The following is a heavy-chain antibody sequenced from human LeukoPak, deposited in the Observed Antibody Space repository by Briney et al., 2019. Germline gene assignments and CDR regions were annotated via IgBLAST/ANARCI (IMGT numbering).Heavy chain of an antibody. Sequence: GASVKVSCKASGGTFISYAISWVRQAPGQGLEWMGRIIPILGIANYAQKFQGRVTITADKSTSTAYMELSSLRSEDTAVYYCAGPEPSGRTTDDYRLWGQGTLVTVSS. CDR2: IIPILGIA. CDR3: AGPEPSGRTTDDYRL. D-gene: IGHD3-10*01. V-gene: IGHV1-69*04. J-gene: IGHJ4*02. CDR1: GGTFISYA.